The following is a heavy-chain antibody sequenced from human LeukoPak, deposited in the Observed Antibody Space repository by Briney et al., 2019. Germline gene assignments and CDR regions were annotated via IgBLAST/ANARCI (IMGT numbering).Heavy chain of an antibody. Sequence: ASVKVSCKASGYTFTSYGISWVRQAPGQGLEWMGWISAYNGNTNYAQKRLGRVTMTTDTSTSTAYKELRSLRSDDTAVYYCARRDSGHDSPSFDIWGQGTLVTVSS. CDR1: GYTFTSYG. J-gene: IGHJ4*02. V-gene: IGHV1-18*01. D-gene: IGHD5-12*01. CDR2: ISAYNGNT. CDR3: ARRDSGHDSPSFDI.